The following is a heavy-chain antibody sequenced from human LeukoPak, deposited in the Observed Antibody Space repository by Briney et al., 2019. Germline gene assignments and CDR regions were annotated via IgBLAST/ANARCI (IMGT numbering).Heavy chain of an antibody. CDR1: GFTFRNYA. V-gene: IGHV4-59*01. Sequence: GSLRLSCAASGFTFRNYAMSWVRQAPGKGLEWIGYIYYSGSTNYNPSLKSRVTISVDTSKNQFSLKLSSLTAADTAVYYCARAVLSYCRGGSCPYFDYWGQGTLVTVSS. CDR2: IYYSGST. CDR3: ARAVLSYCRGGSCPYFDY. D-gene: IGHD2-15*01. J-gene: IGHJ4*01.